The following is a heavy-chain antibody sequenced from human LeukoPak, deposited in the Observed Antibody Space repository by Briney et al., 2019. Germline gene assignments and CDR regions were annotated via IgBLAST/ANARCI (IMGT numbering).Heavy chain of an antibody. V-gene: IGHV4-39*07. CDR3: GWGGGGEWFGTFDY. CDR2: IYHSGST. D-gene: IGHD3-10*01. J-gene: IGHJ4*02. Sequence: SETLSLTCTVSGGSISSSSYYWGWIRQPPGKGLEWIGSIYHSGSTYYNPSLKSRVTISVDTSKKQFSLKMSSVTAADKAVYYWGWGGGGEWFGTFDYWGQGTLVTVSS. CDR1: GGSISSSSYY.